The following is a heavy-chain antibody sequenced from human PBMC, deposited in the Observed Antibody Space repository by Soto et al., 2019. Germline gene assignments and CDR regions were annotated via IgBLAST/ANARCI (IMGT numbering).Heavy chain of an antibody. V-gene: IGHV3-23*01. Sequence: GGSLRLSCAASGFIFSSYAMHWVRQSPGKGLEWVAGIHGGSRQIYHADAVKGRFTISRDNSRNTLFLQMDSLRAEDTAGYYCAKYDSPYTFGFTWGQGTLVTVSS. CDR3: AKYDSPYTFGFT. CDR2: IHGGSRQI. J-gene: IGHJ4*02. D-gene: IGHD3-10*01. CDR1: GFIFSSYA.